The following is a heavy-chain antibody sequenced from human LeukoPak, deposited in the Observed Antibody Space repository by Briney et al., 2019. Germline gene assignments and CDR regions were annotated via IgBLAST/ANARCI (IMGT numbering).Heavy chain of an antibody. CDR2: VNHSGST. D-gene: IGHD3-10*01. CDR3: ARKVRGVSTWGDHFSYMDV. CDR1: SGSFSNYF. Sequence: NASETLSLTCAVYSGSFSNYFWTWLRQSPGKGLEWIGEVNHSGSTNYSPSLKSRVTISVDTSKNQFSLRLTSVTAADTAVYYCARKVRGVSTWGDHFSYMDVWGKGTTVTISS. J-gene: IGHJ6*03. V-gene: IGHV4-34*01.